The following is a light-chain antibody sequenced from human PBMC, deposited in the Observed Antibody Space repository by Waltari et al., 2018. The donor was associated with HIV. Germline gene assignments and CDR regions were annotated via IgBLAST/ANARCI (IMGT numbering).Light chain of an antibody. J-gene: IGLJ3*02. CDR2: YKSGSDN. CDR1: SGINVGTYT. CDR3: LIWHSSAWV. V-gene: IGLV5-45*01. Sequence: QAVLTQPASLSASPGASASLTCTLHSGINVGTYTIYWYQQKPGRSPQFLLSYKSGSDNQQGSGVPSRFSGSKDASSNAGILLISGLQSEDEADYYFLIWHSSAWVFGGGTKLTVL.